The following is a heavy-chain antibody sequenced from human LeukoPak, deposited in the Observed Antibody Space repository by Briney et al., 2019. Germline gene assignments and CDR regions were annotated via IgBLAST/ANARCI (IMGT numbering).Heavy chain of an antibody. Sequence: PSETVSLTCTVCVGSISSSSYYWVWIRQPPGRGLECIGSIYYSGSTYYNRSLKSRDTISVDTSKNQFSLKLSSVTAADTAGYYCARRDYTGDYWGQGTLVTVSS. V-gene: IGHV4-39*01. CDR1: VGSISSSSYY. CDR3: ARRDYTGDY. CDR2: IYYSGST. J-gene: IGHJ4*02. D-gene: IGHD4-11*01.